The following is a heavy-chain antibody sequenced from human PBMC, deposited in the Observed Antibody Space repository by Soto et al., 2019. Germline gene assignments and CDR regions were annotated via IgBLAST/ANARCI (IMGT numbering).Heavy chain of an antibody. CDR1: GYTFTSYY. CDR2: INPSGNT. CDR3: ANYNFYYGLEV. V-gene: IGHV1-46*01. J-gene: IGHJ6*02. Sequence: ASVKVSCKASGYTFTSYYMHWVRQAPGQGLEWMGIINPSGNTGFAQKFQGRVTLTRNTSIGTAYLELSSLRSEDTAEYYCANYNFYYGLEVWGQGTTVTVSS.